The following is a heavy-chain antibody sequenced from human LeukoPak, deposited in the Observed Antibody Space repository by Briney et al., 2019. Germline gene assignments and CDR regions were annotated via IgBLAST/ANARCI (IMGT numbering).Heavy chain of an antibody. J-gene: IGHJ2*01. CDR2: IFYTGST. CDR3: ARDRRANWYFDL. V-gene: IGHV4-59*01. CDR1: DGSISSNY. Sequence: SETLSLTCTVSDGSISSNYWTWIRQPPGKGPEWIGYIFYTGSTNYNPSLKSRVTISVDTYKNQFSLKLSSVTAADTAVYYCARDRRANWYFDLWGRGTLVTVSS.